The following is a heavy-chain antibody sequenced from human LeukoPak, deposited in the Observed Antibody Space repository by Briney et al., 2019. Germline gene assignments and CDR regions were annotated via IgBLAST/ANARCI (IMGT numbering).Heavy chain of an antibody. D-gene: IGHD4-17*01. Sequence: PGGSLRLSCAASGFTFRSYGMHWVRQAPGKGLEWVAFIHYDGSNKYYADSVKGRFTISRDNSKNTLYVQMNSLRAEDTAVYYCARDPTTVTTPRWFDPWGKGTLVTVSS. CDR1: GFTFRSYG. V-gene: IGHV3-30*02. J-gene: IGHJ5*02. CDR3: ARDPTTVTTPRWFDP. CDR2: IHYDGSNK.